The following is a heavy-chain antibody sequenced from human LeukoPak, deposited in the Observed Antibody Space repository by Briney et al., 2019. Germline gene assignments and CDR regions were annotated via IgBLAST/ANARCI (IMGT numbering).Heavy chain of an antibody. D-gene: IGHD2-2*01. J-gene: IGHJ4*02. CDR3: ARGGGWDQLLCHY. V-gene: IGHV3-7*01. Sequence: GGSLRLSCAASGFSLGDYWMNWVRQAPGKGLEWLATIKQDGSETHYLDSVKGRLSISRDNAKNSLYLQINSLRAEDTAVYYCARGGGWDQLLCHYWGQGTLVTVSS. CDR2: IKQDGSET. CDR1: GFSLGDYW.